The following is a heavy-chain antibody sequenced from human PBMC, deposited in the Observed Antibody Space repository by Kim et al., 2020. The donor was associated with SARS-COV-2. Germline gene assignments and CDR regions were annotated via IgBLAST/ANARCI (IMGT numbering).Heavy chain of an antibody. CDR2: IYHSGST. Sequence: SETLSLTCTVSGYSISSGYYWGWIRQPPGKGLEWIGSIYHSGSTYYNPSLKSRVTISVDTSKNQFSLKLSSVTAADTAVYYCARDVIAVAGTGESENNHPNDYWGQGTLVTVSS. J-gene: IGHJ4*02. V-gene: IGHV4-38-2*02. CDR1: GYSISSGYY. D-gene: IGHD6-19*01. CDR3: ARDVIAVAGTGESENNHPNDY.